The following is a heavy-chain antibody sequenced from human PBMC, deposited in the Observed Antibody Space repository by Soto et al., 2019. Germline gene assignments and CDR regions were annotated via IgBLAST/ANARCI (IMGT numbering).Heavy chain of an antibody. V-gene: IGHV4-59*01. Sequence: SETLSLTCTVSGGSISSYYWSLIRQPPGKGLEWVGHVYYTGSTNYNPSLKSRVTISVDTSKNQFSLSLRSVTAADTAVYYCVRGYSNFDNWGQGALVTVSS. D-gene: IGHD5-12*01. CDR3: VRGYSNFDN. J-gene: IGHJ4*02. CDR2: VYYTGST. CDR1: GGSISSYY.